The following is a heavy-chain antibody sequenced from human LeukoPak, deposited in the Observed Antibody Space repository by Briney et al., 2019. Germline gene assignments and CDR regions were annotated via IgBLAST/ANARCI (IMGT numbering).Heavy chain of an antibody. D-gene: IGHD2-15*01. CDR3: AKVRRYCSGGSCYSLRFDY. CDR2: ISYDGSNK. Sequence: GGSLRLSCAASGFTFSSYAMHWVRQAPGKGLEWVAVISYDGSNKYYADSVKGRFTISRDNSKNTLYLQMNSLRAEDTAVYYCAKVRRYCSGGSCYSLRFDYWGQGTLVTVSS. CDR1: GFTFSSYA. J-gene: IGHJ4*02. V-gene: IGHV3-30-3*01.